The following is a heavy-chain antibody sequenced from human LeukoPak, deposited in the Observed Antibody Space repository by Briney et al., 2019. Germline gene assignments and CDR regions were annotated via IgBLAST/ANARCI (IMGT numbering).Heavy chain of an antibody. CDR2: IYSGGST. Sequence: PGGSLRLSCAASGLTVSSNYMSWVRQAPGKGLEWVSVIYSGGSTYYADSVKGRFTISRDNSKNTLYLQMNSLRAEDTAVYYCARDSGSMIAAGYYGMDVWGQGTTVTVSS. V-gene: IGHV3-53*01. D-gene: IGHD3-22*01. CDR3: ARDSGSMIAAGYYGMDV. J-gene: IGHJ6*02. CDR1: GLTVSSNY.